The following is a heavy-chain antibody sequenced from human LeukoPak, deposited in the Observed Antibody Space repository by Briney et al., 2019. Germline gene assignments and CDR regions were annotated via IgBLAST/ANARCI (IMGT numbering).Heavy chain of an antibody. D-gene: IGHD3-10*01. Sequence: SETLSLTCVLYVGSVSYSYWSWIRQPPGRGREWIGEINHSGSTNYNPTLKSRVTISVDSSKNQFSLKLSSVTAADTAVYYCARGRRGDYWGQGTLVTVSS. J-gene: IGHJ4*02. CDR2: INHSGST. V-gene: IGHV4-34*01. CDR3: ARGRRGDY. CDR1: VGSVSYSY.